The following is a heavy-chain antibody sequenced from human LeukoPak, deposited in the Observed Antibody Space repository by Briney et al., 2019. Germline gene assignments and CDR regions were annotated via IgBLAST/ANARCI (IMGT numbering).Heavy chain of an antibody. D-gene: IGHD5-24*01. CDR3: ARHDGRGGATMGAFDS. CDR1: GFTFSDYY. J-gene: IGHJ4*02. V-gene: IGHV4-39*01. Sequence: GSLRLSCAASGFTFSDYYMSWIRQSPGKGLEWIGSIYYGRTTYYNPSLNSRVTISVLTSKNQFSLQLNSVTAADTAVYYCARHDGRGGATMGAFDSWGQGSLVAVSS. CDR2: IYYGRTT.